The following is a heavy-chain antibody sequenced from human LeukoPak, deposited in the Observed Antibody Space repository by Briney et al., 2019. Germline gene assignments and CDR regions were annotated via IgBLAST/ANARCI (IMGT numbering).Heavy chain of an antibody. Sequence: GGSLRLSCAASGFTFSSYAMHWVRQAPGKGLEWVAVISYDGSNKYYADSVKGRFTISRDNSKNTLYLQMNSLRAEDTAVYYCARDPRYSSSWYGVFDYWGQGTLVTVSS. J-gene: IGHJ4*02. CDR2: ISYDGSNK. CDR1: GFTFSSYA. V-gene: IGHV3-30-3*01. D-gene: IGHD6-13*01. CDR3: ARDPRYSSSWYGVFDY.